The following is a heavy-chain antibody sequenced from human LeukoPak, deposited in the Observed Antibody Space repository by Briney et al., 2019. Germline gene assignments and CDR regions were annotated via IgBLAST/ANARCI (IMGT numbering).Heavy chain of an antibody. J-gene: IGHJ1*01. V-gene: IGHV3-13*01. CDR1: GVTFSDYD. D-gene: IGHD3-10*01. CDR3: ARGSPPFQH. CDR2: IGTAGDT. Sequence: GGSLRLSCAASGVTFSDYDMHWVRQATGQGLEWVSGIGTAGDTYYAGSVKGRFTISRENAKNSLYLQMKSLRAGDTAVYYCARGSPPFQHWGQGTLVTVSS.